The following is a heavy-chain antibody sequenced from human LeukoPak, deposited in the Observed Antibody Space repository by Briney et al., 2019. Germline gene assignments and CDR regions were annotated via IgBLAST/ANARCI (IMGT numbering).Heavy chain of an antibody. CDR2: IYYSGST. V-gene: IGHV4-31*03. CDR3: ARVEWSSNSRYYYYMDV. CDR1: GGSISSGGYY. Sequence: SETLSLTCTVSGGSISSGGYYWSWIRQHPGKGLEWIGYIYYSGSTCYNPSLKSRVTISVDTSKNQFSLKLSSVTAADTAVYYCARVEWSSNSRYYYYMDVWGKGTTVTVSS. J-gene: IGHJ6*03. D-gene: IGHD3-10*01.